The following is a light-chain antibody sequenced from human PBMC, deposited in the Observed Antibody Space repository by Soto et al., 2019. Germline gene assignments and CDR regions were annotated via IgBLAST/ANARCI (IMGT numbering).Light chain of an antibody. J-gene: IGLJ7*01. CDR3: AAWDDSLNGYV. CDR1: SRDVGGFDF. Sequence: QSVLTQPRSVSGTPGQSVTISCSGTSRDVGGFDFVSWYQQSPGEGPRLLIYDVTKRPSGVPARFSGAKSGNTASLTISPLQAEDEADYICAAWDDSLNGYVFGLGTQLTVL. CDR2: DVT. V-gene: IGLV2-11*01.